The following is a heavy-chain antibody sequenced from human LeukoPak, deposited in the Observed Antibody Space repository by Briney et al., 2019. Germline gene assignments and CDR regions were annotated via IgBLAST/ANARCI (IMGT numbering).Heavy chain of an antibody. V-gene: IGHV3-7*01. D-gene: IGHD1-14*01. CDR1: GFFFSDYW. J-gene: IGHJ4*02. CDR3: ARDPESQKGRDGLDY. Sequence: GGSLRLSCAASGFFFSDYWMSWVRQTPGKGLNWVASMKPDGGPKYYVDSVKGRFTISRDNAKNSLYLEMNNLRAEDTAVYYCARDPESQKGRDGLDYWGQGTLVTVSS. CDR2: MKPDGGPK.